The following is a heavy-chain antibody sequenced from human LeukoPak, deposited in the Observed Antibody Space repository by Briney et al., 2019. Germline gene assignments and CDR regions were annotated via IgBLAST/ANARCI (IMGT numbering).Heavy chain of an antibody. V-gene: IGHV1-18*01. CDR2: ISAYNGNT. CDR1: GHTFTSYG. Sequence: ASVKVSCKASGHTFTSYGISWVRQTPGQGLEWMGWISAYNGNTNYAQKLQGRVTMTTDTSTSTAYMELRSLRSDDTAVYYCASSPYGSGSYYENWGQGTLVAVSS. J-gene: IGHJ4*02. D-gene: IGHD3-10*01. CDR3: ASSPYGSGSYYEN.